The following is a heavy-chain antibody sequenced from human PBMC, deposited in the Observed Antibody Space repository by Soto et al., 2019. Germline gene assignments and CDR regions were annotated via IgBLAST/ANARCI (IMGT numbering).Heavy chain of an antibody. D-gene: IGHD1-26*01. CDR2: IYYSGST. J-gene: IGHJ5*02. Sequence: QVQLQESGPGLVKPSQTLSLTCTVSGGSISSGGYYWSWIRQHPGKGLEWIGYIYYSGSTYYNPSLRRRVTITVDASKTQTSLKLSSVTAADTAVYYCARGELRFWFDPWGQGTLVTVSS. V-gene: IGHV4-31*03. CDR3: ARGELRFWFDP. CDR1: GGSISSGGYY.